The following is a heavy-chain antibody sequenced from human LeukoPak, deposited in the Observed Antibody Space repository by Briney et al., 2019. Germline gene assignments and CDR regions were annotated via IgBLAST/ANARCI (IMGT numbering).Heavy chain of an antibody. D-gene: IGHD5-18*01. CDR2: INHSGST. J-gene: IGHJ4*02. CDR1: GGSFSGYY. Sequence: PSETLSLTCAVYGGSFSGYYWSWIRQPPGKGLEWIGEINHSGSTNYNPSLKSRVTISVDTSKNQFSLKLSSVTAADTAVYYCARSSYGHKDFGYWGQGTLVTVSP. CDR3: ARSSYGHKDFGY. V-gene: IGHV4-34*01.